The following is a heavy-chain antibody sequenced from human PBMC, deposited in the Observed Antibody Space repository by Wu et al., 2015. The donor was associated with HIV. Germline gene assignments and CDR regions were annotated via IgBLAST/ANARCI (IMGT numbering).Heavy chain of an antibody. CDR2: FDPEDGKT. J-gene: IGHJ1*01. CDR1: GYTLSKLS. V-gene: IGHV1-24*01. CDR3: ASSPRDVWSIGLQH. D-gene: IGHD2-8*02. Sequence: QVQLVQSGAEVKKPGASVKVSCKVSGYTLSKLSIHWVRQTPGKGLEWMGGFDPEDGKTIYAQRFQGRLTMTEDPSTDTAYMGLSNLRSQDTAMYYCASSPRDVWSIGLQHWGQGTLVSVYS.